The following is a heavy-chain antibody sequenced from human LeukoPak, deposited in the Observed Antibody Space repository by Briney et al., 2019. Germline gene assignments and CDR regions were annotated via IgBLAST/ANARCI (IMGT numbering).Heavy chain of an antibody. CDR2: ISSNGGST. D-gene: IGHD6-6*01. V-gene: IGHV3-64D*09. J-gene: IGHJ4*02. Sequence: GGSLRLSCSASGFTFSSYAMHWVRQAPGKGLEHVSAISSNGGSTYYADSVKGRFTISRDNSKNTLYLQMSSLRAEDTAVYYCVKAREYSSSSFDYWGQGTLVTVSS. CDR1: GFTFSSYA. CDR3: VKAREYSSSSFDY.